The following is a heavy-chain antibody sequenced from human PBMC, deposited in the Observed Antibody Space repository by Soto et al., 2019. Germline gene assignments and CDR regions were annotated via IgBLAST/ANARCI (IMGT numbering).Heavy chain of an antibody. V-gene: IGHV1-18*01. CDR2: ISAYNGDK. J-gene: IGHJ4*02. Sequence: HVPLVQSGAEVKKPGASVKVSCTASGSTFTSYGFSWVRQAPGQGLEWMGWISAYNGDKQYAQKFQGRVTMTTDTSTTTAYMELRSLRSDDTAVYYCAGGVVGATDLDYWGQGTLVTVSS. CDR1: GSTFTSYG. D-gene: IGHD1-26*01. CDR3: AGGVVGATDLDY.